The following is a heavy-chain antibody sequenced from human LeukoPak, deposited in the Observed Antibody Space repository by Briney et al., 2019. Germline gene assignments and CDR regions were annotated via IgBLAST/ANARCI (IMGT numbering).Heavy chain of an antibody. CDR1: IDSFSNYH. V-gene: IGHV4-34*01. CDR2: VNESGGT. CDR3: ARGQGATVPQVCKNWFDP. J-gene: IGHJ5*02. D-gene: IGHD4/OR15-4a*01. Sequence: SETLSLTCAVYIDSFSNYHWNWIRQTPAKGMEWIGEVNESGGTNISPSLRSRVILSVDTSKNQFSLKLISVTVADTAIYYCARGQGATVPQVCKNWFDPWGQGTRVTVSS.